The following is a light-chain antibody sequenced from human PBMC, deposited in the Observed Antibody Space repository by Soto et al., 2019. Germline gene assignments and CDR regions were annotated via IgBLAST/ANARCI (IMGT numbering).Light chain of an antibody. Sequence: SYELTQPPSVSVAPGQTARITCGRNNIGSQRVHWYQQKPGQAPVVVIYYDSDRPSGIPERFSGSNSGNTATLTISRVEAGDEADFYCQVWDSSSDHPVFGGGTQLTVL. CDR1: NIGSQR. J-gene: IGLJ3*02. CDR3: QVWDSSSDHPV. V-gene: IGLV3-21*04. CDR2: YDS.